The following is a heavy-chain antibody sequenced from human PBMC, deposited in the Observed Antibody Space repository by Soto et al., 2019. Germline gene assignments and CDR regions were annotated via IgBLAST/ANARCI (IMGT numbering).Heavy chain of an antibody. J-gene: IGHJ6*02. D-gene: IGHD6-13*01. CDR2: IIPIFGTA. CDR3: ASQYSSSSYYGMDV. Sequence: SVKVSCKASGGTFSSYAISWVRQAPGQGLEWMGGIIPIFGTANYAQKFQGRVTITADKSTSTAYMELSSLRSEDTAVYYCASQYSSSSYYGMDVRGQGTTVTVSS. V-gene: IGHV1-69*06. CDR1: GGTFSSYA.